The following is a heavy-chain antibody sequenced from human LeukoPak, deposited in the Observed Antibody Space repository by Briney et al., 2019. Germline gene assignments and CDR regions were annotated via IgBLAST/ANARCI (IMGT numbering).Heavy chain of an antibody. CDR2: IKQDGSEK. CDR3: ARDQYDFWSGYYSPGVY. V-gene: IGHV3-7*01. J-gene: IGHJ4*02. Sequence: GGSPRLSCVASGFTFSSYWMSWVRQAPRKGLEWVANIKQDGSEKYYVDSVKGRFTISRDNAKNSLYLQMNSLRAEDTAVYYCARDQYDFWSGYYSPGVYWGQGTLVTVSS. CDR1: GFTFSSYW. D-gene: IGHD3-3*01.